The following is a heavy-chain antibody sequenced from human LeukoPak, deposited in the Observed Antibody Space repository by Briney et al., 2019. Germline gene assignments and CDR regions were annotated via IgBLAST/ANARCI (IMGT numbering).Heavy chain of an antibody. V-gene: IGHV3-11*06. D-gene: IGHD6-13*01. CDR2: ISSISSYT. Sequence: GGSLRLSCAASGFTFTDYYMSWVRPAPGERRGWVSYISSISSYTNYADSVKGRFTISKDNAKNSLYLQMNSLRAEDTAVYYCARQNSSSWYHYYYYYYGMDVWGKGTTVTVSS. CDR3: ARQNSSSWYHYYYYYYGMDV. CDR1: GFTFTDYY. J-gene: IGHJ6*04.